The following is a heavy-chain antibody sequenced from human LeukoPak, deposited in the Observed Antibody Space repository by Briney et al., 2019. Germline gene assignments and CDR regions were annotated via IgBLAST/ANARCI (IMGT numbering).Heavy chain of an antibody. Sequence: TLTLTCTVSGGSISSGIYYWSWIQQPAGKGLEWIGRFYTSGSTNYDPSLKSRVTISVDTSKNQFSLKLSSMTAADTAVYYCARGPRYCNNTSCQCNYYYYMDVWGKGTTVTASS. D-gene: IGHD2-2*01. CDR1: GGSISSGIYY. CDR3: ARGPRYCNNTSCQCNYYYYMDV. CDR2: FYTSGST. V-gene: IGHV4-61*02. J-gene: IGHJ6*03.